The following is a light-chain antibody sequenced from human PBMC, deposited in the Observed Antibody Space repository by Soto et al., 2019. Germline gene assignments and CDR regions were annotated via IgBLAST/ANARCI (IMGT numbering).Light chain of an antibody. CDR2: AAS. CDR1: QTIRSY. V-gene: IGKV1-39*01. CDR3: QQSFTTPPYT. J-gene: IGKJ2*01. Sequence: DIQMTQSPSSLSASVGDRVSFTCRASQTIRSYLNWYQQKPGKAPKLLICAASSLQSGVPSRFSGSGSGTNFTLTITSLQPEDFATYYCQQSFTTPPYTFGQGTKLEIK.